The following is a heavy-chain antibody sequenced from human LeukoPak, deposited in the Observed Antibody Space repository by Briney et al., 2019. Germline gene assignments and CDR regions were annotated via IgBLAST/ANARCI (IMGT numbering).Heavy chain of an antibody. CDR1: GYSFTSYW. V-gene: IGHV5-51*01. Sequence: GESLKISCKGSGYSFTSYWIGWVRQMPGKGLEWMGIIYPGDSDTRYSPSFQGQVTISADKSISTAYLQWSSLKASDTAMYYCARLEGRMVRGVRFGSLNYWGQGTLVTVSS. J-gene: IGHJ4*02. CDR2: IYPGDSDT. CDR3: ARLEGRMVRGVRFGSLNY. D-gene: IGHD3-10*01.